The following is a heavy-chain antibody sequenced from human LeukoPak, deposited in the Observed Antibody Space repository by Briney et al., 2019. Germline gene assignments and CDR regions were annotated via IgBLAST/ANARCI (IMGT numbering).Heavy chain of an antibody. CDR2: IDMSATTI. V-gene: IGHV3-48*04. J-gene: IGHJ4*02. CDR1: GFTFSSYS. Sequence: PGRSLRLSCAASGFTFSSYSMNWVRQAPGKGLEWVSYIDMSATTIYYADSVKGRFTISRDNAKNSLFLQMNSLRAEDTAVYYCAKDILAAGLFFDYWGQGALVTVSS. CDR3: AKDILAAGLFFDY. D-gene: IGHD6-13*01.